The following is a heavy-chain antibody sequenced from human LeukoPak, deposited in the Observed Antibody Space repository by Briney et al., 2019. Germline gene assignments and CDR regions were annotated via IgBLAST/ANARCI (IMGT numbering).Heavy chain of an antibody. CDR2: ISYDGSNK. CDR3: ARELQYGDYGEAGDY. V-gene: IGHV3-30-3*01. CDR1: GFTFSSYA. J-gene: IGHJ4*02. Sequence: GGSLRLSCAASGFTFSSYAMHWVRQAPGKGLEWVAVISYDGSNKYHADSVKGRFTISRDNSKNTLYLQMNSLRAEDTAVYYCARELQYGDYGEAGDYWGQGTLVTVSS. D-gene: IGHD4-17*01.